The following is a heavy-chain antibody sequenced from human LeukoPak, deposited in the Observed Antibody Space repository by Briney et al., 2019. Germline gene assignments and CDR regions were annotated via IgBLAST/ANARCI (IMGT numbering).Heavy chain of an antibody. J-gene: IGHJ4*02. Sequence: SETLSLTCTVSGGSISSSSYYWGWIRQPPGKGLEWIGSIYYSGSTYYNPSLKIRVTKSVYTSKNQFSLKLSSVTAADTAVYYCARLGGYCSGGSCYSFFDYWGQGTLVTVSS. CDR1: GGSISSSSYY. CDR3: ARLGGYCSGGSCYSFFDY. D-gene: IGHD2-15*01. CDR2: IYYSGST. V-gene: IGHV4-39*01.